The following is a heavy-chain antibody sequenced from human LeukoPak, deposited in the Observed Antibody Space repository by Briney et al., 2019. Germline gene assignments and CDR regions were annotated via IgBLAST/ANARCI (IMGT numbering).Heavy chain of an antibody. Sequence: PSETLCLTCTVSGGSISSSSYYWGWIRQPPGKGLEWIGSIYYSGSTYYDPSLKSRVTISVDTSKNQLSLKLSSVTAADTAVYHCASSGYSSSWYGETGDFDYWGQGTLVTVSS. CDR2: IYYSGST. V-gene: IGHV4-39*01. CDR1: GGSISSSSYY. CDR3: ASSGYSSSWYGETGDFDY. J-gene: IGHJ4*02. D-gene: IGHD6-13*01.